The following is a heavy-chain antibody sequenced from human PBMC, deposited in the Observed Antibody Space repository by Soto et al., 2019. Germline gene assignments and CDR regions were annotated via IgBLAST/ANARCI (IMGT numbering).Heavy chain of an antibody. V-gene: IGHV2-26*01. CDR1: GFSLSNARMG. Sequence: QVTLKESGPVLVKPTETLTLTCTVSGFSLSNARMGVSWIRQPPGKALEWLAHIFSNDEKSYSTSLKSRRTIYKDTFKSLVVLTMTNMDPVDTATYYCARHGRGVGARPLDYWGQGTLVTVSS. J-gene: IGHJ4*02. CDR2: IFSNDEK. CDR3: ARHGRGVGARPLDY. D-gene: IGHD1-26*01.